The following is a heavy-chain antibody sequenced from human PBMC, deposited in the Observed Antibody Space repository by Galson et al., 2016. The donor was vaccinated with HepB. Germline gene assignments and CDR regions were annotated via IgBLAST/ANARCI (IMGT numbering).Heavy chain of an antibody. CDR1: GFTFSSYW. CDR3: ARDCPRDFFWSGSYAGFDY. CDR2: INSDGSST. D-gene: IGHD1-26*01. V-gene: IGHV3-74*01. Sequence: SLRLSCAASGFTFSSYWMHWVRQAPGKGLVWVSRINSDGSSTSYADSVKGRFTIFRDNAKNTLYLQMNSLRAEDAAVYYCARDCPRDFFWSGSYAGFDYWGQGTLVTVSS. J-gene: IGHJ4*02.